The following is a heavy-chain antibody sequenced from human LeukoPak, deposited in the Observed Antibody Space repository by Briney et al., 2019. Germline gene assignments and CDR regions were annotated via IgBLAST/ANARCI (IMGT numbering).Heavy chain of an antibody. CDR3: AKVGMIVVVNGPFDI. D-gene: IGHD3-22*01. CDR2: ISWNSGSI. CDR1: GFTFDDYA. Sequence: PGRSLRLSCAASGFTFDDYAMHWVRQAPGKGLEWVSGISWNSGSIGYADSVKGRFTISRDNAKNSLYLQMNSLRAEDTALYYCAKVGMIVVVNGPFDIWGQGTMVTVPS. J-gene: IGHJ3*02. V-gene: IGHV3-9*01.